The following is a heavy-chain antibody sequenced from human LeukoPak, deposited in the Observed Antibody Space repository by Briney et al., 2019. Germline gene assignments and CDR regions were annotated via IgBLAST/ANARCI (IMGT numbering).Heavy chain of an antibody. CDR2: IDGSGSP. CDR3: AREGPYGGNSYDY. CDR1: GGSISSYY. J-gene: IGHJ4*02. Sequence: SETQSLMCTVSGGSISSYYWSWIRRPAGKGLEWIGRIDGSGSPNYNPSLKSRLTMSVDSSKNKFFLNLRSVTAADTAVYYCAREGPYGGNSYDYWGQGTLVTVSS. V-gene: IGHV4-4*07. D-gene: IGHD4-23*01.